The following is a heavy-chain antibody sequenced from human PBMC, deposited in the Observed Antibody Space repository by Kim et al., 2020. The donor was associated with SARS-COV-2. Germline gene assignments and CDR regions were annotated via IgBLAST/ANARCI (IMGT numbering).Heavy chain of an antibody. J-gene: IGHJ2*01. CDR1: GFTFSDAW. V-gene: IGHV3-15*01. D-gene: IGHD3-22*01. CDR3: ATDHVPYYGISGYYF. CDR2: VKSKTDGETA. Sequence: GGSLRLSCAASGFTFSDAWMSWVRQAPGKGLEWVGRVKSKTDGETADYAEPGKGRFTISRDESENTEYQHMKGLKTEDTAGEYCATDHVPYYGISGYYF.